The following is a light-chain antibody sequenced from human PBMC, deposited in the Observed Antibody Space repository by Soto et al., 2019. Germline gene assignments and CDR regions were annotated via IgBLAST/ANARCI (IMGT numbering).Light chain of an antibody. CDR2: GTS. V-gene: IGKV3-15*01. Sequence: EIVMTQSPATLSVSPGERATLSCRASQSVSINLAWYQQKPGQAPRLIIHGTSTRATDIPARFSGGGSGAEFTLTISGLQSEDFAVYYCQQYYNWPRTFDQGTKV. CDR1: QSVSIN. CDR3: QQYYNWPRT. J-gene: IGKJ1*01.